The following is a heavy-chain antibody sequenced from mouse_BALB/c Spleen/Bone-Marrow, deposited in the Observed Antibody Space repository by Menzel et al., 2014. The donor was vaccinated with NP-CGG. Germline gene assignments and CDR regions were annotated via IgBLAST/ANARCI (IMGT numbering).Heavy chain of an antibody. V-gene: IGHV4-1*02. D-gene: IGHD1-1*01. J-gene: IGHJ2*01. CDR2: INPDSSTI. CDR1: GFDFSSYW. CDR3: ARLYYYGNFAY. Sequence: EVQGVESGGGLVQPGGSLKLSCAASGFDFSSYWMSWDRQAPGKGLEWIGDINPDSSTINYTPSLKDKFIITRDNAKNTLYLQMSKVRSEDTALYYCARLYYYGNFAYWGQGTTLTVSS.